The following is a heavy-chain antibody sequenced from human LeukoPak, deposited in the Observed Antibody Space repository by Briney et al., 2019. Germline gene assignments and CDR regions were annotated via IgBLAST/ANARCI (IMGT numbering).Heavy chain of an antibody. D-gene: IGHD2-2*01. CDR3: ARAPNSQIVVVPGALDY. CDR1: GGSLSGYY. Sequence: SETLSLTCGVFGGSLSGYYWTWIRQAPGKGLEWIGEITHSGITNFNPSLKTRVTMSLDTSKSHFSLNLISVTAADTAVYFCARAPNSQIVVVPGALDYWGQGALVTVSS. J-gene: IGHJ4*02. CDR2: ITHSGIT. V-gene: IGHV4-34*01.